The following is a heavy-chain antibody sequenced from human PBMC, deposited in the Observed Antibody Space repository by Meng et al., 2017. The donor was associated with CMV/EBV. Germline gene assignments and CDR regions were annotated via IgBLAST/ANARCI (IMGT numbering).Heavy chain of an antibody. CDR2: IYHSGST. CDR1: GGSISSSNW. CDR3: ASEVGATTAFDY. J-gene: IGHJ4*02. V-gene: IGHV4-4*02. Sequence: CAGAGGSISSSNWWSWVRQPPGKGLEWIGEIYHSGSTNYNPSLKSRVPISVDKSKNQFSLKLSSVTAADTAVYYCASEVGATTAFDYWGQGTLVTVSS. D-gene: IGHD1-26*01.